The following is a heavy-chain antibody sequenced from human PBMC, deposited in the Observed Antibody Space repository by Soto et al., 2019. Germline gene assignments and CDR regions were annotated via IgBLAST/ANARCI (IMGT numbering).Heavy chain of an antibody. CDR3: ARDWSRYYDNSGLIWFY. Sequence: QIPLVQSGGEVKKPGASVKVSCKASGYTFRSYGISWVRQAPGQGLEWVGWISAYNGDTHYAPKFQDRITLTTETSTDTAYMELRSPRLDDTAVYYCARDWSRYYDNSGLIWFYWGQGSLVTVSS. V-gene: IGHV1-18*04. CDR2: ISAYNGDT. D-gene: IGHD3-22*01. CDR1: GYTFRSYG. J-gene: IGHJ4*02.